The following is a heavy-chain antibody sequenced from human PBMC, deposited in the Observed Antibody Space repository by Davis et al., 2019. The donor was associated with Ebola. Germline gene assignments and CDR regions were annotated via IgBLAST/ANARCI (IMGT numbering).Heavy chain of an antibody. CDR2: INHSGST. V-gene: IGHV4-34*01. D-gene: IGHD3-3*01. J-gene: IGHJ5*02. CDR3: ARRITIWNWFDP. Sequence: SETLSLTCAVHGGSFSGYYWSWIRQPPGKGLEWIGEINHSGSTNYNPSLKSRVTISVDTSKNQFSLKLSSVTAADTAVYYCARRITIWNWFDPWGQGTLVTVSS. CDR1: GGSFSGYY.